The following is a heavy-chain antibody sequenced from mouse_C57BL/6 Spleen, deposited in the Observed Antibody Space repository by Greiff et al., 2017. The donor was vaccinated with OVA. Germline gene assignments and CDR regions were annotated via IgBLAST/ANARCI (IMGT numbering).Heavy chain of an antibody. CDR3: TRGDGGLTMDY. CDR1: GYTFTDYE. Sequence: VQGVESGAELVRPGASVTLSCKASGYTFTDYEMHWVKQTPVHGLEWIGAIDPETGGTAYNQKFKGKAILTADKSSSTAYMELRSLTSEDSAVYYCTRGDGGLTMDYWVKEPQSPSPQ. CDR2: IDPETGGT. V-gene: IGHV1-15*01. D-gene: IGHD3-3*01. J-gene: IGHJ4*01.